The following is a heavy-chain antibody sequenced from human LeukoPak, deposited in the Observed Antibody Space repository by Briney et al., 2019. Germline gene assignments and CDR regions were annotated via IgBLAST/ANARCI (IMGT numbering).Heavy chain of an antibody. D-gene: IGHD3-10*01. J-gene: IGHJ5*02. V-gene: IGHV1-69*06. CDR3: ARRGITMVRDPHGGWFDP. CDR1: GGTFSSYA. Sequence: SVKASCKASGGTFSSYAISWVRQAPGQGLEWMGGIIPIFGTANYAQKFQGRVTITADKSTSTAYMELSSLRSEDTAVYYCARRGITMVRDPHGGWFDPWGQGTLVTVSS. CDR2: IIPIFGTA.